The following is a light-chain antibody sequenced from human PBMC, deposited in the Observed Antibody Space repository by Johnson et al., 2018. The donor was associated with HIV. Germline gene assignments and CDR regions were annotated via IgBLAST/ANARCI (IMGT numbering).Light chain of an antibody. CDR1: SSNIGNNY. V-gene: IGLV1-51*01. CDR2: ENN. Sequence: QSVLTQPPSVSAAPGQKVTISCSGSSSNIGNNYVSWYQQLPGTAPKLLIYENNKRPSGIPDRFSGSKSGTSATLGITGLQTGDEADYYCGTWACSLSLGVFGTGTKVTVL. CDR3: GTWACSLSLGV. J-gene: IGLJ1*01.